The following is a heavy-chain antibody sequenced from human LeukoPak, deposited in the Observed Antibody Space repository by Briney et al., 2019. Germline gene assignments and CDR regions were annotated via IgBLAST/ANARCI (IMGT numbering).Heavy chain of an antibody. CDR1: GGSFSGYY. CDR2: INHSGST. J-gene: IGHJ3*02. D-gene: IGHD3-10*01. V-gene: IGHV4-34*01. Sequence: PSETLSLTCAVYGGSFSGYYWSWIRQPPGKGLEWIGEINHSGSTNYNPSLKSRVTISVDTSKNQFSLKLSSVTAADTAVYYCARGDYYGVDAFDIWGQGTMVTVSS. CDR3: ARGDYYGVDAFDI.